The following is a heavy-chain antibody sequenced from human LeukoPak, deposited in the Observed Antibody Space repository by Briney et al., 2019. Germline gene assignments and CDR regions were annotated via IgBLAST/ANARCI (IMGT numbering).Heavy chain of an antibody. J-gene: IGHJ6*02. D-gene: IGHD2-2*01. CDR2: IYYSGST. V-gene: IGHV4-30-4*01. Sequence: PSQTLSLTCTVSGGSISSCDYYWSWMRQPPGKGLEWIGYIYYSGSTYYNPSLKSRVTISVDTSKNQFSLKLSSVTAADTAVYYCASSPSRYCSSTSCSYYYYYGMDVWGQGTTVTVSS. CDR3: ASSPSRYCSSTSCSYYYYYGMDV. CDR1: GGSISSCDYY.